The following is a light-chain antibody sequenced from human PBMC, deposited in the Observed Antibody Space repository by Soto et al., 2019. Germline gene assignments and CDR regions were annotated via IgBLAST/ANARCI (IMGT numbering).Light chain of an antibody. CDR3: QQYNSWWT. J-gene: IGKJ1*01. Sequence: DTQMTQSPSTLAASVGDRVTITCRASQYISTYLAWYQQKPGKAPKLLIYDASSLESGVPSRFSGSGSGTEFTLAISSLQPDDFATYYCQQYNSWWTFGQGTKVEIK. CDR1: QYISTY. V-gene: IGKV1-5*01. CDR2: DAS.